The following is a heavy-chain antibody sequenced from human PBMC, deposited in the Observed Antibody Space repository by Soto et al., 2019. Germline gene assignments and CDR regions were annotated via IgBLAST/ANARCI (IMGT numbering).Heavy chain of an antibody. CDR3: ARGGHIAVVTASFDY. Sequence: QVQLVQSGAEVKKPGASVKVSCKPSGYTFNTYYLHWVRQAPGQALEWMGVIHPSGGGTTYAQKFLGRVTVTXXXSXSTVFMELSSLRSDDTAVYYCARGGHIAVVTASFDYWGQGTLVTVSS. D-gene: IGHD2-21*02. CDR1: GYTFNTYY. V-gene: IGHV1-46*02. CDR2: IHPSGGGT. J-gene: IGHJ4*02.